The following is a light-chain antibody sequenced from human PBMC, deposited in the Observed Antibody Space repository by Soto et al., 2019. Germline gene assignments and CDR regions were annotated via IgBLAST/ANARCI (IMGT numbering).Light chain of an antibody. CDR3: SSYTSDNAYV. CDR1: NSDIGTYNY. V-gene: IGLV2-14*01. Sequence: QSALTQPASVSGSPGQSITISCTGSNSDIGTYNYVSWYQQHPGKAPKLIIYEVSNRPSGVSNRFSGSKSGNTASLTISGLQAEDEADYYCSSYTSDNAYVFGTGTKLTVL. J-gene: IGLJ1*01. CDR2: EVS.